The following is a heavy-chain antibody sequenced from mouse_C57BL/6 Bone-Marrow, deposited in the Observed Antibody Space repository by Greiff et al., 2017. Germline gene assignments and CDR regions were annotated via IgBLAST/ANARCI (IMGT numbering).Heavy chain of an antibody. J-gene: IGHJ2*01. D-gene: IGHD1-1*01. Sequence: EVQLQQSGPELVKPGASVKISCKASGYTFTDYYMNWVKQSHGKSLEWIGDINPNNGGTSYNQKLKGKATLTVDKSSSTAYMELRRLTSEVSAVYHCAREYYSSSWYFDYWGKDTILTVSS. CDR1: GYTFTDYY. V-gene: IGHV1-26*01. CDR2: INPNNGGT. CDR3: AREYYSSSWYFDY.